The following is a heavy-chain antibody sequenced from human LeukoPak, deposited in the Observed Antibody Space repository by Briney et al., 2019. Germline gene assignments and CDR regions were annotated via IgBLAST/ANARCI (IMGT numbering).Heavy chain of an antibody. CDR2: ISYDGSNK. J-gene: IGHJ6*02. CDR3: ARDHAYCGGDCYSGYYYYGMDV. CDR1: GFTFGDYA. Sequence: GGSLRLSCTASGFTFGDYAMSWVRQAPGKGLEWVAVISYDGSNKYYADSVKGRFTISRDNSKNTLYLQMNSLRAEDTAVYYCARDHAYCGGDCYSGYYYYGMDVWGQGTTVTVSS. V-gene: IGHV3-30*04. D-gene: IGHD2-21*02.